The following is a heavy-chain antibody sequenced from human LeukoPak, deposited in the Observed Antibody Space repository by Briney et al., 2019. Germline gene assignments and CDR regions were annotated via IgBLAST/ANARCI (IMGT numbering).Heavy chain of an antibody. Sequence: GWSVRLSFAASGFTLSSYGIHGVGPPGSKGLEWVAVIWYDGTNRYYVDSVRGRFTISRDNYKNTLYLQMNSLRAEDTAVYYCARDPPYDSSGYPGKGAFDIWGQGTMVTVSS. CDR1: GFTLSSYG. V-gene: IGHV3-33*01. J-gene: IGHJ3*02. CDR2: IWYDGTNR. CDR3: ARDPPYDSSGYPGKGAFDI. D-gene: IGHD3-22*01.